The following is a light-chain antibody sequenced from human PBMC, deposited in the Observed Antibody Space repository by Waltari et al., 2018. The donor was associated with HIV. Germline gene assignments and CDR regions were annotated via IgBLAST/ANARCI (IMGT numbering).Light chain of an antibody. Sequence: EIVLTQSPGTLSLSPGERATLSCRASQTVGNNYFAWYQQKPGQAPRLLIFGASNRATGIPDRFSGSWSGTDFTLTISRLEPEDVAVYYCQHYSSSPRTFGQGTKVEI. V-gene: IGKV3-20*01. J-gene: IGKJ1*01. CDR2: GAS. CDR1: QTVGNNY. CDR3: QHYSSSPRT.